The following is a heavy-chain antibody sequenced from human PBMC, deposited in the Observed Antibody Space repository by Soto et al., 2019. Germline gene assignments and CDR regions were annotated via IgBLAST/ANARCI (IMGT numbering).Heavy chain of an antibody. V-gene: IGHV3-15*07. Sequence: GGSLRLSCAASGLTFSNSWMSWVRQTPGKRLEWVGRIKSKTDGGTADYAAPVKGRFTISRDDSKNTLYLQMNSLKIEDTAIYYCSTRGSSWGQGTLVTGAS. CDR1: GLTFSNSW. CDR3: STRGSS. D-gene: IGHD2-2*01. J-gene: IGHJ4*02. CDR2: IKSKTDGGTA.